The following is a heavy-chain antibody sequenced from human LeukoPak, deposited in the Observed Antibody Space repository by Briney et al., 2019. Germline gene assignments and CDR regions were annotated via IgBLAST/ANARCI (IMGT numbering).Heavy chain of an antibody. Sequence: GGSLRLSCAASGFTFSDYYMSWIRQAPGKGLEWVSYISSSGSTIYYADSVKGRFTISRDNAKNSLYLQMNNLRAEDTALYYCAKDIAVAGITVYFDYWGQGTLVTVSS. D-gene: IGHD6-19*01. V-gene: IGHV3-11*01. CDR3: AKDIAVAGITVYFDY. J-gene: IGHJ4*02. CDR1: GFTFSDYY. CDR2: ISSSGSTI.